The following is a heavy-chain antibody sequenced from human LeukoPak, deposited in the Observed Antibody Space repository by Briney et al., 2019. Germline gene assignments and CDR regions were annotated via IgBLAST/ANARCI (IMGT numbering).Heavy chain of an antibody. CDR3: ARDGRGSDFDDAFDI. CDR1: VYTFTSYY. Sequence: ASVTVSCKASVYTFTSYYLHWVRLAPGQGLEWPGIINPGGGHTRYAQEFPRRGTMTMDTCTSGHHIHLRSLRPEETALYYCARDGRGSDFDDAFDIWGQGTMVTVSS. CDR2: INPGGGHT. V-gene: IGHV1-46*01. D-gene: IGHD3-10*01. J-gene: IGHJ3*02.